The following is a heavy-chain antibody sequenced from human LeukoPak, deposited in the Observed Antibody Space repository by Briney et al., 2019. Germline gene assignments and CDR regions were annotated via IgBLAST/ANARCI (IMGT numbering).Heavy chain of an antibody. D-gene: IGHD6-19*01. Sequence: SGTLSHTCAVSGGSISSSNWWSWVRQPPGKGLEWIGEIYHSGSTNYNPSLKGRVTISVDKSKNQFSLKLSSVTAADTAVYYCVIRISGWTENWFDPWGQGTLVTVSS. CDR1: GGSISSSNW. CDR3: VIRISGWTENWFDP. V-gene: IGHV4-4*02. CDR2: IYHSGST. J-gene: IGHJ5*02.